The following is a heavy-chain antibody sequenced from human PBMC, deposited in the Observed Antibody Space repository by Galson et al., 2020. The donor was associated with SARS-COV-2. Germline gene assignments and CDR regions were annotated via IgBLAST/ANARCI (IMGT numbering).Heavy chain of an antibody. CDR3: AREDGCTHYYFYGMDV. CDR1: GFTFSSYW. V-gene: IGHV3-7*01. D-gene: IGHD6-19*01. Sequence: AGSLTLSCAASGFTFSSYWMSWVRQAPGKGLEWVANIKQDGSEKYYVDSVKGRFTTSRDNAKNSLYLQMNSLRAEDTAVYYCAREDGCTHYYFYGMDVWGKGTTVTVSS. J-gene: IGHJ6*04. CDR2: IKQDGSEK.